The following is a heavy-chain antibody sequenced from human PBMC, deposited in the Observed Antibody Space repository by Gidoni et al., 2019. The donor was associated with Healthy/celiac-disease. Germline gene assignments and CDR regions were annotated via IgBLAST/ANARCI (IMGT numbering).Heavy chain of an antibody. CDR2: IYHSGST. CDR1: GYSISSGYY. D-gene: IGHD2-2*02. J-gene: IGHJ5*02. Sequence: QVQLQESGPGLVKPSETLSLPCAVSGYSISSGYYWGWIRQPPGKGLEWIGSIYHSGSTYYNPSLKSRVTISVDTSKNQFSLKLSSVTAADTAVYYCARTYCSSTSCYSNWFDPWGQGTLVTVSS. V-gene: IGHV4-38-2*01. CDR3: ARTYCSSTSCYSNWFDP.